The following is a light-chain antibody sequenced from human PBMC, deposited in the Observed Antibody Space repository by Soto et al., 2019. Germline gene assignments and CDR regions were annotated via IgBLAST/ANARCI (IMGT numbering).Light chain of an antibody. CDR3: TSYTSTSTPYV. CDR1: SSDVGRYTY. V-gene: IGLV2-14*01. J-gene: IGLJ1*01. CDR2: DVY. Sequence: HSVLTQPASVSGFPGQSITISCAGTSSDVGRYTYVSWYQQHPGKAPKLIIYDVYNRPSGVSTRFSGSKSGNTASLTISGLQAEDEADYYCTSYTSTSTPYVFGGGTKVTVL.